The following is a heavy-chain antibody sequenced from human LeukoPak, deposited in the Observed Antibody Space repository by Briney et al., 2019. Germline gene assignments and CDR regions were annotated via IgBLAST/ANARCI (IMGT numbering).Heavy chain of an antibody. J-gene: IGHJ4*02. Sequence: SETLSLTCTVSGGSISSYYWSWIRQPPGKGLEWIAYISDIGSINYNPSLKSRVTISLDTSKNQFSLKLSSVTAADTAVYYCARHRITIFGVVIPYLDYWGQGTLVTVSS. CDR3: ARHRITIFGVVIPYLDY. V-gene: IGHV4-59*08. CDR1: GGSISSYY. CDR2: ISDIGSI. D-gene: IGHD3-3*01.